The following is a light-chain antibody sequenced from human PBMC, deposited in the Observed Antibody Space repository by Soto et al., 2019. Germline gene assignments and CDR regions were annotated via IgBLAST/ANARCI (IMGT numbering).Light chain of an antibody. CDR1: QSVSSY. Sequence: EIVLTQSPATLSLSPGERATLSCRASQSVSSYLAWYQQKPGQAPRLLIYDASSRATGIPARFSGSGSGTDFTLTISSLEPEDFAVYYCQQRSNWPLTFGPGTKLEIK. CDR2: DAS. J-gene: IGKJ3*01. V-gene: IGKV3-11*01. CDR3: QQRSNWPLT.